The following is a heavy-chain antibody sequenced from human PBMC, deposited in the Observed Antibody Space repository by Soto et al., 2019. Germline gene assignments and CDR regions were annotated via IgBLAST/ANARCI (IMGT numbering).Heavy chain of an antibody. V-gene: IGHV3-53*01. CDR2: IYSGGYT. CDR1: GFTVSNNY. J-gene: IGHJ4*02. CDR3: APGRGGGGY. Sequence: EVQLVESGGGLIQPGGSLRLSCAVSGFTVSNNYMSWVRQAPGKGLEGVSVIYSGGYTAYGDSVKGRFTISRDNSKNTLYLKMKSPRAGARAGFSRAPGRGGGGYWGQGTLVTVSS. D-gene: IGHD3-10*01.